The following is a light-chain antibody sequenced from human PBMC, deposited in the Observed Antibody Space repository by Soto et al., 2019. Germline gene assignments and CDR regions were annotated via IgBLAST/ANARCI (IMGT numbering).Light chain of an antibody. CDR1: NIGSRS. CDR3: SSYAGNNNFVV. J-gene: IGLJ2*01. V-gene: IGLV3-21*02. Sequence: SYELSQPPSVTVAPGQTATITCAGNNIGSRSVHWFQQKPGQAPLLVVYDDGDRPSGIPDRFSGSKSDNTASLTVSGLQAEDEADYYCSSYAGNNNFVVFGGGTKLTVL. CDR2: DDG.